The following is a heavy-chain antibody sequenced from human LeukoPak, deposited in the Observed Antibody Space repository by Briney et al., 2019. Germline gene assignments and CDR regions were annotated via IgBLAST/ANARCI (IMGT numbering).Heavy chain of an antibody. Sequence: SETLSLTCAVSSGSINSSNWWSWVRQPPGKGLEWIGEIYPSGSTNYNPSLKSRVTMSVDESKNEFSLKLTSVTAADTAVYYCAGVGPISGDFDYWGQGTLVTVSS. CDR1: SGSINSSNW. D-gene: IGHD1-26*01. V-gene: IGHV4-4*02. CDR3: AGVGPISGDFDY. CDR2: IYPSGST. J-gene: IGHJ4*02.